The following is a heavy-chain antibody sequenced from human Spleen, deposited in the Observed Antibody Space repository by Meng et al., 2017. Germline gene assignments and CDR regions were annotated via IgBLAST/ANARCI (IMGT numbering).Heavy chain of an antibody. CDR1: GGIFSNYV. CDR2: INPKSGDT. Sequence: ASVKVSCKALGGIFSNYVIGWVRQAPGQGLEWMGGINPKSGDTHYAQRFQGRVTMTGDTSISTAYMELSGLRSDDTAMYYCVRDEDISAAGKLFGDYWGQGTLVTVSS. V-gene: IGHV1-2*02. CDR3: VRDEDISAAGKLFGDY. D-gene: IGHD6-13*01. J-gene: IGHJ4*02.